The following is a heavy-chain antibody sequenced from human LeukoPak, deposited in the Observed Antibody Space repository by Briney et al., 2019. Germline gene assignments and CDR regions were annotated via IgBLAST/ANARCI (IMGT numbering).Heavy chain of an antibody. D-gene: IGHD6-13*01. V-gene: IGHV4-39*07. CDR3: ARGESGYSSSWSYYYYYYYMDV. J-gene: IGHJ6*03. CDR1: GGSISSSSYY. Sequence: PSETLSLTCTVSGGSISSSSYYWGWIRQPPGKGLEWIGSIYYSGSTYYNPSLKSRVTISVDTSKNQFSLKLSSVTAADTAVYYCARGESGYSSSWSYYYYYYYMDVWGKGTTVTVSS. CDR2: IYYSGST.